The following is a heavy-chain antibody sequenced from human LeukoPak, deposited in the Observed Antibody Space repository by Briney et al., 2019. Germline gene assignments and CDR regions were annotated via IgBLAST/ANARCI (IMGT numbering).Heavy chain of an antibody. V-gene: IGHV3-30*02. J-gene: IGHJ3*01. CDR1: ELTFRSYG. CDR3: AKDRRYSSGSYRDTFDV. D-gene: IGHD3-10*01. CDR2: IRYDGSEQ. Sequence: PGGSLRLSCAASELTFRSYGMHWVRQGPGKGLEWVAFIRYDGSEQYYADSAKGRFTISRDNSKNTLYLQMNSLRPEDTAVYYCAKDRRYSSGSYRDTFDVWGQGTMVTVSS.